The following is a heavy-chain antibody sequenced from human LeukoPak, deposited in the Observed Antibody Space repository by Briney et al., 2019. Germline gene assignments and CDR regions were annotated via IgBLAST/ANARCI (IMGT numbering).Heavy chain of an antibody. Sequence: SETLSLTCTVSGGSVSSGSYYWSWIRQPPGKGLEWIGYIYCSGSTNYNPSLKSRVTISVDTSKNQFSLKLSSVTAADTAVYYCARDRSSSSWYPRAFDIWGQGTMVTVSS. CDR1: GGSVSSGSYY. CDR2: IYCSGST. V-gene: IGHV4-61*01. J-gene: IGHJ3*02. D-gene: IGHD6-13*01. CDR3: ARDRSSSSWYPRAFDI.